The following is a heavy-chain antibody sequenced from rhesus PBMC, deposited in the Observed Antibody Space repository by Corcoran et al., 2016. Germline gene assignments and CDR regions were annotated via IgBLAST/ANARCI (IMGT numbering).Heavy chain of an antibody. V-gene: IGHV4-106*01. Sequence: QVQLQGSGPGLVKPSETLSLTCAVSGGSISDDYYWSWIRQPPGKGLEWIGYIYGRTGGTNYNPSLENRVAVSKDTSKNQFSLKLNSVTAADTAVYYCARRPGSASFDYWGQGVLVTVSS. CDR1: GGSISDDYY. CDR3: ARRPGSASFDY. D-gene: IGHD4-29*01. J-gene: IGHJ4*01. CDR2: IYGRTGGT.